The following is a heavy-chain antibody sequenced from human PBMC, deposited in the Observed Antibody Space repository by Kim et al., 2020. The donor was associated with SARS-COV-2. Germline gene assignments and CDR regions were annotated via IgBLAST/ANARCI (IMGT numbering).Heavy chain of an antibody. CDR1: GGSISSSGHY. Sequence: SETLSLTCVVAGGSISSSGHYWIWLRQYPEKGLEGIGYIYYTGTTYYNPSLKSRITISIDRSKNQFSLKLSSATAADTAVYFCARRNGPFDYWGQGTRVTVSS. D-gene: IGHD2-8*01. V-gene: IGHV4-31*11. J-gene: IGHJ4*02. CDR2: IYYTGTT. CDR3: ARRNGPFDY.